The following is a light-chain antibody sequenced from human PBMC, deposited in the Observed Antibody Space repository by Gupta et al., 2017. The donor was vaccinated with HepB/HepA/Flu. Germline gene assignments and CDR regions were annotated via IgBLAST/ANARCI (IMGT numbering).Light chain of an antibody. V-gene: IGKV3-20*01. J-gene: IGKJ4*01. CDR2: GAS. CDR3: LQDSSSPHT. Sequence: EIVLTQSPGTLSLSPGERATLSCRASQSVSSNYLAWCQQKPGQAPRLLIYGASSRATGIPDRFSGSGSGTDFTLTISRLEPEDFAVYYCLQDSSSPHTFGRGTKVEIK. CDR1: QSVSSNY.